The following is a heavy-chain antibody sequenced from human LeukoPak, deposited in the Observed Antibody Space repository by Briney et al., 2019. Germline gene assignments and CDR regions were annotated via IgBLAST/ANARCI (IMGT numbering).Heavy chain of an antibody. J-gene: IGHJ6*04. Sequence: GGSLRLSCAASGFTFSSYWMSWVRQAPGKGLEWVANIKQDGSEKYYVGSVKGRFTISRDNAKNSLYLQMNSLRAEDTAVYYCAREGIVVATTHSGDVWGKGTTVTVSS. V-gene: IGHV3-7*01. CDR1: GFTFSSYW. CDR2: IKQDGSEK. D-gene: IGHD1-26*01. CDR3: AREGIVVATTHSGDV.